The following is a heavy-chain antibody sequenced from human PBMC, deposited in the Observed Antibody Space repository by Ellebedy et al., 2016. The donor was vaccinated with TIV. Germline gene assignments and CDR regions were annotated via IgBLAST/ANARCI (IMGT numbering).Heavy chain of an antibody. Sequence: SETLSLTXTVSYGSISSYYWSWIRQPPGKGLEWIGYIDYSGSTNYNPSLKSRVTMSIDTSQTQFSLKVRSLTAADTAVYYCARDRMYYYDSSGSYSYYGMDVWGQGTTVTVPS. V-gene: IGHV4-59*13. CDR3: ARDRMYYYDSSGSYSYYGMDV. CDR1: YGSISSYY. J-gene: IGHJ6*02. CDR2: IDYSGST. D-gene: IGHD3-22*01.